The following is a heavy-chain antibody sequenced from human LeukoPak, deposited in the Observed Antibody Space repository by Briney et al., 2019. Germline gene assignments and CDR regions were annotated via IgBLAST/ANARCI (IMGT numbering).Heavy chain of an antibody. V-gene: IGHV2-5*02. J-gene: IGHJ4*02. CDR2: IYWDDDK. Sequence: GSGPTLVKPPQTLTLTCTFSGFSLSTRGVGVGWIRQPPGKALEWLALIYWDDDKRYSPSLKSRLTITKDTSKNQVVLTMTNMDPADTATYYCALVKTTVTVKWGQGTLVTVSS. CDR1: GFSLSTRGVG. CDR3: ALVKTTVTVK. D-gene: IGHD4-17*01.